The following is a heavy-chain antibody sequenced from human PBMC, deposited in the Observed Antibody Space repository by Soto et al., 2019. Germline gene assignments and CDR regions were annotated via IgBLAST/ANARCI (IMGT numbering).Heavy chain of an antibody. J-gene: IGHJ4*02. V-gene: IGHV4-4*07. CDR2: VFSSVSA. CDR3: ARDGMTTGDT. CDR1: GVSVRSYT. Sequence: SETLSLTCIVSGVSVRSYTWSWVRQPANKGLEWIGRVFSSVSATYNPSLKSRVSISMDTPENRISLKLDSVTAADAGVHFCARDGMTTGDTWGPGTLVTVSS. D-gene: IGHD2-21*02.